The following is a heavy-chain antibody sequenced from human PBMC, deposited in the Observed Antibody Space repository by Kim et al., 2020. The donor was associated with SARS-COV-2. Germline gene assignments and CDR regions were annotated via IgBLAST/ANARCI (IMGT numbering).Heavy chain of an antibody. CDR3: ARGGTMVRGLTKDYHYYYYYGMDV. D-gene: IGHD3-10*01. Sequence: SETLSLTCAVSGGSISSSNWWSWVRQPPGKGLEWIGEIYHSGSTNYNPSLKSRVTISVDKSKNQFSLKLSSVTAADTAVYYCARGGTMVRGLTKDYHYYYYYGMDVWGQGTTVTVSS. CDR2: IYHSGST. J-gene: IGHJ6*02. CDR1: GGSISSSNW. V-gene: IGHV4-4*02.